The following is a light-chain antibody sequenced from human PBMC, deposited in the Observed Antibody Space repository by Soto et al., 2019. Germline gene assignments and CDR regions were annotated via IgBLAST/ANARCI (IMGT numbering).Light chain of an antibody. Sequence: DVQVTQSRSTLSASIGDRVTITCRASQNINRWLAWYQQKPGKAPRVLIHHASNLESGVPSRISGSGSGTEFSLIISNLQPEDVAFYYCQQYDSYSPTFGQGTKVDIK. CDR3: QQYDSYSPT. J-gene: IGKJ1*01. V-gene: IGKV1-5*01. CDR1: QNINRW. CDR2: HAS.